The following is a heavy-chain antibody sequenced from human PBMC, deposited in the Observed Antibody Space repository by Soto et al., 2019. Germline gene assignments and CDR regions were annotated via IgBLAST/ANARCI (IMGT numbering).Heavy chain of an antibody. CDR2: IRGSGGGT. CDR1: GFPFSMFA. Sequence: GGSLRLSCAASGFPFSMFAMNWVRQAPGKGLEWVSGIRGSGGGTYYADSVKGRFTISRDDSRNMLYLEMNTLRGEDTAVYYCAKASGRVHYGMHVWGQGTTVTVSS. J-gene: IGHJ6*02. D-gene: IGHD3-10*01. V-gene: IGHV3-23*01. CDR3: AKASGRVHYGMHV.